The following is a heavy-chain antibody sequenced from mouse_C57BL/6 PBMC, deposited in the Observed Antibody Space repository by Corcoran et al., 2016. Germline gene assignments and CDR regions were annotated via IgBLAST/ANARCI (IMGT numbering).Heavy chain of an antibody. V-gene: IGHV1-26*01. CDR2: INPNNGGT. Sequence: EVQLQQSGPELVKPGASVKISCKASGYTFTDYYMNWVKQSHGKSLEWIGDINPNNGGTSYNQKFKGKATLTVDKSSSTAYMELRSLTSEDSAVYYCASNYDAMDYWGQGNSVTVSS. CDR1: GYTFTDYY. CDR3: ASNYDAMDY. J-gene: IGHJ4*01.